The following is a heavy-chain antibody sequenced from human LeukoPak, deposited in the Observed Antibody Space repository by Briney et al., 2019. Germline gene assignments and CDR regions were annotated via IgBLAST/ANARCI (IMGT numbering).Heavy chain of an antibody. D-gene: IGHD1-14*01. J-gene: IGHJ4*02. CDR1: GFTFSSYS. V-gene: IGHV3-21*01. CDR2: ISSSSSYI. Sequence: PGGPLRLSGAASGFTFSSYSRNWVRQAPGKGWEGVSSISSSSSYIYYADSVKGRFTISRDNAKNSLYLQMNSLRAEDTAVYYCARDRRYNPYFDYWGQGTLVTVSS. CDR3: ARDRRYNPYFDY.